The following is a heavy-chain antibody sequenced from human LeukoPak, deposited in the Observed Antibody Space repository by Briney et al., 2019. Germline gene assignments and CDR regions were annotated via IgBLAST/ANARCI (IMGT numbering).Heavy chain of an antibody. J-gene: IGHJ4*02. CDR2: INPSGGST. Sequence: ASVKVSCKASGHTFTSYYMHWVRQAPGQGFEWMGIINPSGGSTSYAQKFQGRVTMTRDTSTSTVYMELSSLRSEDTAVYYCARSMAMVRGVIIWIAPRADYWGQGTLVTVSS. D-gene: IGHD3-10*01. V-gene: IGHV1-46*01. CDR3: ARSMAMVRGVIIWIAPRADY. CDR1: GHTFTSYY.